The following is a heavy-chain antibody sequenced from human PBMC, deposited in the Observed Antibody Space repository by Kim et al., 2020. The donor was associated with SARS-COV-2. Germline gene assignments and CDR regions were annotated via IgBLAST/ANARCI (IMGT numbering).Heavy chain of an antibody. D-gene: IGHD3-16*01. CDR3: ASKYYDYVWGEN. J-gene: IGHJ4*02. CDR2: ISSSSSYI. CDR1: GFTFSSYS. V-gene: IGHV3-21*01. Sequence: GGSLRLSCAASGFTFSSYSMNWVRQAPGKGLEWVSSISSSSSYIYYADSVKGRFTISRDNAKNSLYLQMNSLRAEDTAVYYCASKYYDYVWGENWGQGTLVTVSS.